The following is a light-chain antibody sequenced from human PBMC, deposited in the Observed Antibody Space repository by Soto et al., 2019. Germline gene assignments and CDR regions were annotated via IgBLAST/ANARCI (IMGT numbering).Light chain of an antibody. V-gene: IGLV2-14*01. CDR1: SSDVGNYDY. J-gene: IGLJ1*01. CDR2: DVS. CDR3: SSYTSSGADV. Sequence: QSALTQPASVSGSPGQSITLSCTGTSSDVGNYDYVSWYQQHPGKAPKLMIYDVSNRPSGVSNRFSGSKSGNTASLTISGLQAEDEADYYCSSYTSSGADVFGTGTKLTVL.